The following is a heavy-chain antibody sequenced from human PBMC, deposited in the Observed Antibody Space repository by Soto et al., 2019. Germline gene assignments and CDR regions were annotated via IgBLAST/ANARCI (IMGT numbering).Heavy chain of an antibody. CDR1: GFTFSSYA. V-gene: IGHV3-30-3*01. J-gene: IGHJ4*02. Sequence: QVQLVESGGGVVQPGRSLRLSCAASGFTFSSYAMHWVRQAPGKGLEWVAVISYDGSNKYYADSVKGRFTISRDNSKNTLYLQMNSLRAEDTAVYYCAREILRWGLDYWGQGTLVTVSS. D-gene: IGHD3-16*01. CDR3: AREILRWGLDY. CDR2: ISYDGSNK.